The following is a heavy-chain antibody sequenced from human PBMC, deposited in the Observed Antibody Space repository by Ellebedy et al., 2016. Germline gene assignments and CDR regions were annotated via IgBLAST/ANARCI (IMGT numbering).Heavy chain of an antibody. CDR3: AHRTTVTSVDY. Sequence: SGPTLVKPTQTLTLTCTFSGFSLSTSGMTVGWIRQPPGKAPEWLTFIYWNDDKRYSPSLKNRLTITRDTSKNQVVLTMTDMSPMDTATYYCAHRTTVTSVDYWGQGTLVTVSS. CDR1: GFSLSTSGMT. J-gene: IGHJ4*02. V-gene: IGHV2-5*01. D-gene: IGHD4-11*01. CDR2: IYWNDDK.